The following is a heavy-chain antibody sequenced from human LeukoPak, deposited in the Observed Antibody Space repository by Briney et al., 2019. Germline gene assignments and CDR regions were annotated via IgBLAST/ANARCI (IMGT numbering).Heavy chain of an antibody. D-gene: IGHD3-16*01. CDR1: GFTFSSYS. J-gene: IGHJ4*02. Sequence: GGSLRLSCAASGFTFSSYSMNWVRQAPGKGLEWVSSISSSSSYIYYADSVKGRFTISRDNAKNSLYPQMNSLRAEDTAVYYCARFMITFGGVSYFDYWGQGTLVTVSS. V-gene: IGHV3-21*01. CDR3: ARFMITFGGVSYFDY. CDR2: ISSSSSYI.